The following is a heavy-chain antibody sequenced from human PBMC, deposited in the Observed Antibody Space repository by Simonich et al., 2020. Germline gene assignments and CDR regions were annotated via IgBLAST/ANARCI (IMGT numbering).Heavy chain of an antibody. J-gene: IGHJ6*02. CDR1: GFTFSSYE. CDR3: ARDFRLQLVEIGTYYYYGMDV. CDR2: IRSSGSTI. D-gene: IGHD6-6*01. V-gene: IGHV3-48*03. Sequence: EVQLVESGGGLVQPGGSLRLSCAASGFTFSSYEMNWVRQAPVKGLEWVSYIRSSGSTIYYANSVKGRFNISRDNAKISLYLQLNSLRAEDTAVYYCARDFRLQLVEIGTYYYYGMDVWGQGTTVTVSS.